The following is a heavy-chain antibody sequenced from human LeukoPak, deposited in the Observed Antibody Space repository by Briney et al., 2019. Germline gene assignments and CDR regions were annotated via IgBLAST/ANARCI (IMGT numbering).Heavy chain of an antibody. Sequence: ASVKVSCKASGYTFTSYGISWVRQAPGQGLEWMGWISAYNGNTNYAQKLQGRVTMTTDTSTSTAYMELRSLRSDDTAVYYCARDEGYDILTGYYGTTDYRGQGTLVTVSS. J-gene: IGHJ4*02. D-gene: IGHD3-9*01. CDR1: GYTFTSYG. CDR2: ISAYNGNT. V-gene: IGHV1-18*01. CDR3: ARDEGYDILTGYYGTTDY.